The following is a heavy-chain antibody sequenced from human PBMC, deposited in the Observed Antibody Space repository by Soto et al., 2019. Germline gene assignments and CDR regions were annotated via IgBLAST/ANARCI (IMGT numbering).Heavy chain of an antibody. V-gene: IGHV3-30*18. J-gene: IGHJ4*02. Sequence: GGTLRLSWAAFGITFSSYVMHGGSQAPGKGLGRAAVISYDGSNKYYAVSVKGRFTISRDNSKNTLYLQMNSLRAEDTAVYYRAKDQRLLRYFDWDHFDCGGQGTLVTVS. CDR2: ISYDGSNK. CDR3: AKDQRLLRYFDWDHFDC. D-gene: IGHD3-9*01. CDR1: GITFSSYV.